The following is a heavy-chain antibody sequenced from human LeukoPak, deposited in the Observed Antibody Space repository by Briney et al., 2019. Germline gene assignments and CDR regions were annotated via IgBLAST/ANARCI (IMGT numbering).Heavy chain of an antibody. CDR1: GGTFSSYA. Sequence: GASVKVSCKASGGTFSSYAISWVRQAPGQGLEWMGGIIPIFGTANYAQKFQGRVTITADKSTSTAYMELSSLRSEDTAVYYCARDRAAAFRTSRALGYWGQGTLVTVSS. J-gene: IGHJ4*02. CDR2: IIPIFGTA. CDR3: ARDRAAAFRTSRALGY. D-gene: IGHD6-13*01. V-gene: IGHV1-69*06.